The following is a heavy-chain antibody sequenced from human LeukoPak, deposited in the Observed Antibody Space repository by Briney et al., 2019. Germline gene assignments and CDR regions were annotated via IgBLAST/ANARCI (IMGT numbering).Heavy chain of an antibody. V-gene: IGHV3-53*01. CDR3: AKGGLRDGYSYAS. D-gene: IGHD5-24*01. CDR2: IYSDGST. J-gene: IGHJ5*02. Sequence: GGSLRLSCAASGFIVSGDFMSWVRQAPGKGLEWVSVIYSDGSTYYADSVKGRFTISRDNSKNTLSLQMNSLRAADTAVYYCAKGGLRDGYSYASWGQGTLITVSS. CDR1: GFIVSGDF.